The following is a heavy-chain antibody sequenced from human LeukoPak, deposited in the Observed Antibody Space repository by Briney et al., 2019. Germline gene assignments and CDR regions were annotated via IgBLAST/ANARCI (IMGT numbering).Heavy chain of an antibody. CDR1: GFTFSSYS. J-gene: IGHJ6*01. CDR3: ARGVDTTMALRGGMDV. D-gene: IGHD5-18*01. CDR2: ISSGSSHI. V-gene: IGHV3-21*01. Sequence: GGSLRLSCAASGFTFSSYSMNWVRQAPGKGLEGVSSISSGSSHIYYADSVKGRFTISRDNAKNSLYLQMDSLRAEDTAVYYRARGVDTTMALRGGMDVWGQGTTVTVSS.